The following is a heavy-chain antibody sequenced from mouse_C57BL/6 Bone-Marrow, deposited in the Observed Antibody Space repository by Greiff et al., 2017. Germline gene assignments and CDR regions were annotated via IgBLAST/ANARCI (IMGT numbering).Heavy chain of an antibody. CDR1: GYTFTSYG. Sequence: VQLVESGPELVKPGASVKISCKASGYTFTSYGISWVKQRTGQGLEWIGEIYPRSGNTYYNEKFKGKATLTADKSSSTAYMELRSLTSEDSAVYFCARWLLLFAYWGQGTLVTVSA. V-gene: IGHV1-81*01. J-gene: IGHJ3*01. CDR3: ARWLLLFAY. CDR2: IYPRSGNT. D-gene: IGHD2-3*01.